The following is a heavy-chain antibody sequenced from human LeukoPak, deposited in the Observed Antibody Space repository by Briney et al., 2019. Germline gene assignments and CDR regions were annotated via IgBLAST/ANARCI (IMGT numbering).Heavy chain of an antibody. V-gene: IGHV3-30*18. CDR1: GFTFSSYG. CDR2: ISYDGSNK. CDR3: AKDGSLGAAGTIEYFQH. Sequence: GGSLRLSCAASGFTFSSYGMHWVRQVPGKGLEWVAVISYDGSNKYYADSVKGRFTISRDNSKNTLYLQMNSLRAEDTAVYYCAKDGSLGAAGTIEYFQHWGQGTLVTVSS. D-gene: IGHD6-13*01. J-gene: IGHJ1*01.